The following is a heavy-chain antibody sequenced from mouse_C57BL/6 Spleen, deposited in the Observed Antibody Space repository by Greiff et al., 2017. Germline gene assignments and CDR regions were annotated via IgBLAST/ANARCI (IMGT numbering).Heavy chain of an antibody. J-gene: IGHJ2*01. CDR3: ARRGGNYVFDY. Sequence: QVQLQQSGPELVKPGASVKISCKASGYSFTSYYIHWVKQRPGQGLEWIGWIYPGSGNTKYNEKVKGKATLTADTSSSTAYMQLSSLTSEDSAVYYCARRGGNYVFDYWGQGTTLTVSS. CDR2: IYPGSGNT. V-gene: IGHV1-66*01. CDR1: GYSFTSYY. D-gene: IGHD2-1*01.